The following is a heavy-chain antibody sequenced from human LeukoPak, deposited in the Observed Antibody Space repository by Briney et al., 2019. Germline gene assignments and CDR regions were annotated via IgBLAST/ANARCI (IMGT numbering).Heavy chain of an antibody. Sequence: GGSLRLSCAASGFTFTSYSMNWVRQAPGKGLEWVSYISSSSSTIYYADSVKGRFTISRDNAKNSLYLQMISLRDEDTAVYYCARFPHYYDSSGYSFWGQGTLVTVSS. V-gene: IGHV3-48*02. J-gene: IGHJ4*02. CDR1: GFTFTSYS. D-gene: IGHD3-22*01. CDR3: ARFPHYYDSSGYSF. CDR2: ISSSSSTI.